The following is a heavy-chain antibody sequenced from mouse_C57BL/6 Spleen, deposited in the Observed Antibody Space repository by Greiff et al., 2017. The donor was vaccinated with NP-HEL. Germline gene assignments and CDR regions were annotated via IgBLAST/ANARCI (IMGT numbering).Heavy chain of an antibody. Sequence: QVQLKQSGPELVKPGASVKISCKASGYAFSSSWMNWVKQRPGKGLEWIGRIYPGDGDTNYNGKFKGKATLTADKSSSTAYMQLSSLTSEYSAVYFCARGETGTTWFAYWGQGTLVTVSA. V-gene: IGHV1-82*01. CDR3: ARGETGTTWFAY. CDR2: IYPGDGDT. J-gene: IGHJ3*01. CDR1: GYAFSSSW. D-gene: IGHD4-1*01.